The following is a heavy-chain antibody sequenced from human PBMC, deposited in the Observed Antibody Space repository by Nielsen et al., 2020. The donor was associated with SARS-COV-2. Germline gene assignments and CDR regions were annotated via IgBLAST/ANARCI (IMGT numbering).Heavy chain of an antibody. D-gene: IGHD5-18*01. CDR3: AKDRRHSYGTFDY. J-gene: IGHJ4*02. CDR2: IRYDGSNK. CDR1: GFTFSSYS. Sequence: GESLKISCAASGFTFSSYSMNWVRQAPGKGLEWVAFIRYDGSNKYYADSVKGRFTISRDNSKNTLYLQMNSLRAEDTAVYYCAKDRRHSYGTFDYWGQGTLVTVSS. V-gene: IGHV3-30*02.